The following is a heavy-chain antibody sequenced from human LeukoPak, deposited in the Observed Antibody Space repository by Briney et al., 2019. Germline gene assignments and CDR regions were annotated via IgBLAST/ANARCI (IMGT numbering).Heavy chain of an antibody. CDR3: ARADNRIAAFVWFDP. CDR2: IYYSGST. J-gene: IGHJ5*02. Sequence: SETLSLTCTVSGGSISSGDYYWRWIRQPPGKGLEWIGYIYYSGSTNYNPSLKSRVTISVDTSKNQFSLKLSSVTAADTAVYYCARADNRIAAFVWFDPWGQGTLVTVSS. V-gene: IGHV4-61*08. D-gene: IGHD6-6*01. CDR1: GGSISSGDYY.